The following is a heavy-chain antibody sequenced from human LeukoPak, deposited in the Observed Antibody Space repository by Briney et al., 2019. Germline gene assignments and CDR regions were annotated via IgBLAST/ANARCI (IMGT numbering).Heavy chain of an antibody. CDR3: ATIPGIAAAGGY. Sequence: SETLSLTCTVSGGSISSSSYYWGWIRQPPGKGLEWIGSIYYSGSTYYNPSLKSRVTISVDTSKYQFSLKLSSVTAADTAVYYCATIPGIAAAGGYWGQGTLVTVSS. CDR1: GGSISSSSYY. J-gene: IGHJ4*02. V-gene: IGHV4-39*07. CDR2: IYYSGST. D-gene: IGHD6-13*01.